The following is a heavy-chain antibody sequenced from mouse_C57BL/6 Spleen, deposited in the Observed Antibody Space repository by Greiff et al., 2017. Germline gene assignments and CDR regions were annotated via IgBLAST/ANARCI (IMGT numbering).Heavy chain of an antibody. V-gene: IGHV1-82*01. CDR3: ARSLDGRGY. CDR1: GYAFSSSW. Sequence: QVPLQQSGPELVKPGASVKISCKASGYAFSSSWMTWVKQRPGKGLEWIGRIYPGDGDTNYNGKFKGKATLTADKSSSTAYMQRSSLTSEDSAFYFCARSLDGRGYWGQGTTLTVSS. J-gene: IGHJ2*01. CDR2: IYPGDGDT.